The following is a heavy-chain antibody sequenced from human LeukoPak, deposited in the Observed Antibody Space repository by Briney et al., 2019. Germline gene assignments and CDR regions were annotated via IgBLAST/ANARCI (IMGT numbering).Heavy chain of an antibody. CDR2: ISYDGSNK. Sequence: PGGSLRLSCAASGFTFSSYAMHWVRQAPGKGLERVAVISYDGSNKYYADSVRGRFTISRDNSKNTLYLQMNSLRAEDTAVYYCARDPRGYSYGFFDYWGQGTLVTVSS. D-gene: IGHD5-18*01. CDR3: ARDPRGYSYGFFDY. CDR1: GFTFSSYA. J-gene: IGHJ4*02. V-gene: IGHV3-30*04.